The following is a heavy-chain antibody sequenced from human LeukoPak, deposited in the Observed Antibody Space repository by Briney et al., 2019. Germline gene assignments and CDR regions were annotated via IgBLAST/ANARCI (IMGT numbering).Heavy chain of an antibody. CDR3: AKGGSIAARLGALWRGCYFDY. CDR1: GFTFSSYA. V-gene: IGHV3-23*01. D-gene: IGHD6-6*01. CDR2: ISGSGGST. J-gene: IGHJ4*02. Sequence: PGGSLRLSCAASGFTFSSYAMSWVRQAPGKGLEWVSAISGSGGSTYYADSVKGRFTISRDNSKNTLYLQMNSLRAEDTAVYYCAKGGSIAARLGALWRGCYFDYWGQGTLVTVSS.